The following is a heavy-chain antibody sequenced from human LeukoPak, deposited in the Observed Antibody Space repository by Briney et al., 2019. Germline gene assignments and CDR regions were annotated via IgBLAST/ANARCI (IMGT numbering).Heavy chain of an antibody. V-gene: IGHV4-39*01. CDR1: GGSISSSSYY. D-gene: IGHD2-15*01. J-gene: IGHJ5*02. Sequence: SETLSLTCTVSGGSISSSSYYWGWIRQPPGKGLGWIGSIYYSGSTYYNPSLKSRVTISVDTSKNQFSLKLSSVTAADTAVYYCARSVVAATNWFDPWGQGTLVTVSS. CDR2: IYYSGST. CDR3: ARSVVAATNWFDP.